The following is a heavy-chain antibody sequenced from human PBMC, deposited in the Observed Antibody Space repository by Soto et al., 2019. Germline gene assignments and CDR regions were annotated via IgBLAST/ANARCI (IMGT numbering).Heavy chain of an antibody. CDR1: GFTFSSYG. D-gene: IGHD6-13*01. J-gene: IGHJ6*02. Sequence: GGSLRLSCAASGFTFSSYGMHWVRQAPGKGLEWVAVIWYDGSNKYYADSVKGRFTISRDNSKNTLYLQMNSLRAEDTAVYYCARDIAAAGVYYYYYGMDVWGQGTSVTVSS. V-gene: IGHV3-33*01. CDR3: ARDIAAAGVYYYYYGMDV. CDR2: IWYDGSNK.